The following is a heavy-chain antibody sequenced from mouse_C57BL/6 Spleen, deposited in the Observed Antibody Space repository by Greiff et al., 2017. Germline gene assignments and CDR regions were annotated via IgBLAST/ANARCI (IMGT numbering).Heavy chain of an antibody. D-gene: IGHD1-1*02. CDR3: ARVGSFYYFDY. V-gene: IGHV3-6*01. Sequence: EVKLVESGPGLVKPSQSLSLTCSVTGYSITSGYYWNWIRQFPGNKLEWMGYISYDGSNNYNPSLKNRISITRDTSKNQFFLKLNSVTTEDTATYYCARVGSFYYFDYWGQGTTLTVSS. CDR2: ISYDGSN. J-gene: IGHJ2*01. CDR1: GYSITSGYY.